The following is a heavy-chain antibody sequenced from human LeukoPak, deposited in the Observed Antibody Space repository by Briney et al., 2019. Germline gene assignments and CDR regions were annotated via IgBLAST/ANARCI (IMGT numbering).Heavy chain of an antibody. V-gene: IGHV3-23*01. CDR1: GFTFSSYA. CDR2: ISSSGSGT. J-gene: IGHJ4*02. CDR3: AKVVNSGYYYYFDY. D-gene: IGHD3-22*01. Sequence: GGSLRLSCAASGFTFSSYAMSWVRQAPGKGLEWVSAISSSGSGTYYPDSVKSRFTISRDNSKNTLFLQMNSLRVEDTAVYYCAKVVNSGYYYYFDYWGQGTLVTVSS.